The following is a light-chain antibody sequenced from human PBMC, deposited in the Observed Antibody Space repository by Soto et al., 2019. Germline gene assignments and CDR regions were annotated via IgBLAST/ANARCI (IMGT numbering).Light chain of an antibody. V-gene: IGLV2-14*03. CDR1: SSDVGAYIY. J-gene: IGLJ1*01. CDR2: EVN. Sequence: QSALTQPASVSGSPGQSITISCGGTSSDVGAYIYVSWYQQYPGKAPKLIIYEVNNRPSGVSGRFSGCKSATTAYLTISGLQAEDEADYYCSSYSDSDTKVFGTGTKVTVL. CDR3: SSYSDSDTKV.